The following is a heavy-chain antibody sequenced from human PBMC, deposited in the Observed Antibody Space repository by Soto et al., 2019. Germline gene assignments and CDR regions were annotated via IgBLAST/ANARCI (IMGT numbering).Heavy chain of an antibody. CDR1: GYTFTSYG. CDR2: ISAYNGNT. V-gene: IGHV1-18*04. D-gene: IGHD6-13*01. Sequence: QVQLVQSGAEVKKPGASVKVSCKASGYTFTSYGISWVRQAPGQGLEWMGWISAYNGNTNYAQKLQGRVTMTTDTSTRTAYMELRSLRSDDTAVYYCARLGYSSCCPAGGPKYNWFDPWGQGTLVTVSS. J-gene: IGHJ5*02. CDR3: ARLGYSSCCPAGGPKYNWFDP.